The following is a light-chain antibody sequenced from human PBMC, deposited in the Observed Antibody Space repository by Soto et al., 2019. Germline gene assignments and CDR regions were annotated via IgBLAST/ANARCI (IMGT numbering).Light chain of an antibody. V-gene: IGKV3D-15*01. CDR3: QQYNKWPRT. CDR2: GAS. J-gene: IGKJ1*01. CDR1: QSVSSRY. Sequence: EIVLTPSPGTLSLSPVDRATLSCRASQSVSSRYLAWYQQKPGQAPRLLIYGASSRATGIPAKFSGSGSGTEFTLTISSLQSEDFAVYYCQQYNKWPRTFGQGTKVDIK.